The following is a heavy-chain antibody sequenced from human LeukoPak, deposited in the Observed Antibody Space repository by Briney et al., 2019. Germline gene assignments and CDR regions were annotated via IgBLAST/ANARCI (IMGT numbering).Heavy chain of an antibody. CDR1: GYTFTSYY. CDR2: IIPILGIA. CDR3: AREVARYQLLTTSNFDY. D-gene: IGHD2-2*01. V-gene: IGHV1-69*04. Sequence: SVKVSCKASGYTFTSYYMHWVRQAPGQGLEWMGRIIPILGIANYAQKFQGRVTITADKSTSTAYMELSSLRSEDTAVYYCAREVARYQLLTTSNFDYWGQGTLVTVSS. J-gene: IGHJ4*02.